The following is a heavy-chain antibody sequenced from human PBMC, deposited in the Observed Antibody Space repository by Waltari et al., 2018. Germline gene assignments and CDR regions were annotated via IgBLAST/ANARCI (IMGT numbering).Heavy chain of an antibody. D-gene: IGHD3-3*01. Sequence: EVQLVESGGGLVKPGGSLRLSCAASGFTFSSYSMNWVRQAQGKGLEWVSSISSSSSYIYYADSVKGRFTISRDNAKNSLYLQMNSLRAEDTAVYYCARESEYYDFWSGYYRVIGYYGMDVWGQGTTVTVSS. CDR1: GFTFSSYS. V-gene: IGHV3-21*01. CDR3: ARESEYYDFWSGYYRVIGYYGMDV. J-gene: IGHJ6*02. CDR2: ISSSSSYI.